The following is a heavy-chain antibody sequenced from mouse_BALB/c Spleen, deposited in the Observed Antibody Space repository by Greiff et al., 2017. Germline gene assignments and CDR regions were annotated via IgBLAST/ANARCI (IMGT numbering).Heavy chain of an antibody. CDR2: IRNKANGYTT. CDR1: GFTFTDYY. J-gene: IGHJ3*01. CDR3: SRDMGYDGAWFAY. Sequence: EVKLMESGGGLVQPGGSLRLSCATSGFTFTDYYMSWVRQPPGKALEWLGFIRNKANGYTTEYSASVKGRFTISRDNSQSILYLQMNTLRAEDSATYYCSRDMGYDGAWFAYWGQGTLVTVSA. D-gene: IGHD2-14*01. V-gene: IGHV7-3*02.